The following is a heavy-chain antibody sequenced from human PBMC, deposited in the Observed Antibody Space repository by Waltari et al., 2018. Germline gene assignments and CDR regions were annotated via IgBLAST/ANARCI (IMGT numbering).Heavy chain of an antibody. CDR1: GWSFSGFY. Sequence: QVQLQQWGAGLLKPSETLSLTCAVYGWSFSGFYWSCIRQPPGKGLEWIGEINHSGSTNYNPSLKSRVTISVDTSKNQFSLKLSSVTAADTAVYYCARRVAVAGGDYWGQGTLVTVSS. V-gene: IGHV4-34*01. CDR3: ARRVAVAGGDY. D-gene: IGHD6-19*01. J-gene: IGHJ4*02. CDR2: INHSGST.